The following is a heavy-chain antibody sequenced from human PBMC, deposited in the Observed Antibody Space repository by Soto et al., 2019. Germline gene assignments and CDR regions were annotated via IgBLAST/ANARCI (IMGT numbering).Heavy chain of an antibody. J-gene: IGHJ4*02. CDR2: ISGSGGST. CDR1: GFTFISYA. D-gene: IGHD3-16*01. V-gene: IGHV3-23*01. CDR3: AKDQGLSAPPYYFDY. Sequence: GGSLRLSSAAAGFTFISYAMSWVRQEPGKGLEWVSAISGSGGSTYYADSVKGRFTISRDNSKNTLYLQMNSLRAEDTAVYYCAKDQGLSAPPYYFDYWGQGTLVTVSS.